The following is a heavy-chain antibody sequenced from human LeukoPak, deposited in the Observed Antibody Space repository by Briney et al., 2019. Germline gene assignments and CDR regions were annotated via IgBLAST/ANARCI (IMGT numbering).Heavy chain of an antibody. CDR2: IDNSGNTI. D-gene: IGHD3-10*01. Sequence: GGSLRLSCAASGFTFSSYEMNWVRQAPGKGLEWVSYIDNSGNTIYYVDSVKGRFTISRDNAKNSLYLQINSLRAEDTAVYYCAREGFFMVRGVIIRKGYFDYWGQGTLVTVSS. V-gene: IGHV3-48*03. CDR1: GFTFSSYE. CDR3: AREGFFMVRGVIIRKGYFDY. J-gene: IGHJ4*02.